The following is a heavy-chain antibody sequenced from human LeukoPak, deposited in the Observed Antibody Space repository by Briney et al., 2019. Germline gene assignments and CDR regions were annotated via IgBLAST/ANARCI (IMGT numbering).Heavy chain of an antibody. V-gene: IGHV3-66*01. D-gene: IGHD3-3*01. CDR2: IYSGGST. Sequence: GGSLRLSCAASGFTVSSNYMSWVRQAPGKGLEWVSVIYSGGSTYYADSVKGRFTISRDNSKNTLYLQMNSLRAEDTAVYYCARGPNDFWSGYYVFDYWGQGTLVTVSS. CDR1: GFTVSSNY. CDR3: ARGPNDFWSGYYVFDY. J-gene: IGHJ4*02.